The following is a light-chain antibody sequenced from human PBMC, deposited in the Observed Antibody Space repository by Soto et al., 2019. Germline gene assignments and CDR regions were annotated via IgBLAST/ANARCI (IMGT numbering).Light chain of an antibody. V-gene: IGLV4-69*01. CDR3: QTWGTGLWV. J-gene: IGLJ3*02. CDR1: SGHSSYA. CDR2: LNSDGSH. Sequence: QSVLTQSPSASASLGASVKLTCTLSSGHSSYAIAWHQQQPEKGPRYLMKLNSDGSHSKGDGIPERFSGSSSGAERYLTISSLQSEDEADYYCQTWGTGLWVFGGGIKLTVL.